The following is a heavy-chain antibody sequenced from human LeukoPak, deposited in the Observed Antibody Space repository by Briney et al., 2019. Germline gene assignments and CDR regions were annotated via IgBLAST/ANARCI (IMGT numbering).Heavy chain of an antibody. CDR1: GYTFTSYD. CDR3: AREYYDILTGRIYYYYGMDV. J-gene: IGHJ6*02. CDR2: MNPTSGNT. D-gene: IGHD3-9*01. Sequence: ASVKVSCKASGYTFTSYDINWVRQATGQGLEWMGWMNPTSGNTGYAQKFQGRVTMTRNTSISTAYMELSSLRSEDTAVYYCAREYYDILTGRIYYYYGMDVWGQGTTVTVSS. V-gene: IGHV1-8*01.